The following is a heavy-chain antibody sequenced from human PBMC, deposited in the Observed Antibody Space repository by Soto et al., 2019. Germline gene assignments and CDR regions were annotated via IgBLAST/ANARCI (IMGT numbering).Heavy chain of an antibody. Sequence: QVQLVQSGAEVKKPGSSVKVSCKASGGTFSSYAISWVRQAPGQGLEWMGGIIPIFGTANYAQKFQGRVTITADKSTSTAYMELSSLRSEDTAVYYCARDGGLIAARGGYFDYWGQGTLVTVSS. CDR3: ARDGGLIAARGGYFDY. D-gene: IGHD6-6*01. J-gene: IGHJ4*02. V-gene: IGHV1-69*06. CDR1: GGTFSSYA. CDR2: IIPIFGTA.